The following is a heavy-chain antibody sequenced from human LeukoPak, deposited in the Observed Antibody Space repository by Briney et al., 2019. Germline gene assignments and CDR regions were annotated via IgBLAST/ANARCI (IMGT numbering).Heavy chain of an antibody. CDR3: ARDWGRAFDI. CDR1: GGSISSSSYY. V-gene: IGHV4-39*07. Sequence: PSETLSLTCTVSGGSISSSSYYWGWIRQPPGKGLEWFGSIYYSASTYYNPSLNSRITISVDTSKNQYSLKLSSVTAAYTAEYFCARDWGRAFDIWGQGTMVT. J-gene: IGHJ3*02. D-gene: IGHD7-27*01. CDR2: IYYSAST.